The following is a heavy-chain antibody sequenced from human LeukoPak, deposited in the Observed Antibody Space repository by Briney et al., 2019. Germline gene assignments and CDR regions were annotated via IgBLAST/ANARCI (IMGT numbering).Heavy chain of an antibody. CDR3: VFGDFWSGPSSRSMDV. D-gene: IGHD3-3*01. V-gene: IGHV3-49*04. CDR1: GFTFSNYA. Sequence: PGGSLRLSCAASGFTFSNYAMSWVRQAPGKGLEWVGFIRSKESGGTTAYAASVKGRFSISRDDSKSIAYLQMNSLKTEDTAVYYCVFGDFWSGPSSRSMDVWGQGTTVIVSS. CDR2: IRSKESGGTT. J-gene: IGHJ6*02.